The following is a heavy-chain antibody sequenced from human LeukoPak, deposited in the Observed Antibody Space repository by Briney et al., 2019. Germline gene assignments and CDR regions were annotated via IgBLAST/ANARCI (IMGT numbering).Heavy chain of an antibody. CDR3: ARVVGFGDYPFDY. V-gene: IGHV1-2*02. J-gene: IGHJ4*02. CDR1: GYTFSGHY. Sequence: ASVKVSCKASGYTFSGHYMHWVRPAPGQGLEWRGWIYPNSGGTNYAQKFQGRVTMTRDTSISTAYMELRRLKSDDTAMYYCARVVGFGDYPFDYWGQGTLVTVSS. CDR2: IYPNSGGT. D-gene: IGHD4-17*01.